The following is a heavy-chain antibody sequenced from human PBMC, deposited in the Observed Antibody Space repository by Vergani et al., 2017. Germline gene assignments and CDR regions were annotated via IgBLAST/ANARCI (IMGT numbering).Heavy chain of an antibody. CDR2: ISSSSSYI. CDR1: GFTFSSYS. D-gene: IGHD6-6*01. V-gene: IGHV3-21*01. J-gene: IGHJ3*01. CDR3: AREYSSSSGRAFDV. Sequence: EVQLVESGGGLVKRGGSLRLSCAASGFTFSSYSMNWVRQAPGKGLEWVSSISSSSSYIHYSDSLKGRFTISRDNAKSSLYLQMNSLRAEDTGVYYCAREYSSSSGRAFDVWGQGTKVIVSS.